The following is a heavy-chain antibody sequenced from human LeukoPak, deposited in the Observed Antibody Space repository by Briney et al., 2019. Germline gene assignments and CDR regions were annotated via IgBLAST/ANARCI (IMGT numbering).Heavy chain of an antibody. J-gene: IGHJ4*02. Sequence: PAGSLRLSCAASGFTFSSYWMHWVRQAPGKGLVWVSRINIDESITTYADSVKGRFTISRDNAKNTLYLQMDSLRAEDTAVYYCVRDVTTVLDYWGQGTLVTVSS. CDR2: INIDESIT. V-gene: IGHV3-74*01. CDR1: GFTFSSYW. CDR3: VRDVTTVLDY. D-gene: IGHD4-17*01.